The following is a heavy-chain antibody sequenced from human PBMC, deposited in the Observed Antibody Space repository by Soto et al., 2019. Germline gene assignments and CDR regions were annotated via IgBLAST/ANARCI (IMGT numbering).Heavy chain of an antibody. CDR3: AHIPNYYQYDWFAP. D-gene: IGHD3-16*01. CDR1: GFSLTTRGVG. J-gene: IGHJ5*02. V-gene: IGHV2-5*02. Sequence: QITLKESGPTLVKPTQTLTLTCTFSGFSLTTRGVGVGWIRQPPGKALECLALIYWDDDKRYSPSLQSRLSITKDTSKNHVVLTMTNVDPVDTATYYCAHIPNYYQYDWFAPWGQGTLVSVSS. CDR2: IYWDDDK.